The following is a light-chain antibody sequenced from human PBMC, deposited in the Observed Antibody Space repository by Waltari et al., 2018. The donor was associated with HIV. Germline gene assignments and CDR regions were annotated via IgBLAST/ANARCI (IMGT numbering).Light chain of an antibody. CDR3: AAWDDRLSGWV. CDR1: SSNIGSNY. V-gene: IGLV1-47*01. CDR2: RNN. Sequence: QSVLTQPPSASGTPGQRVTISCSGRSSNIGSNYVFWYQQLPGTAPQLLVYRNNQRPSGVPDRFSGSKSGTSASLAISGLRSEDEADYYCAAWDDRLSGWVFGGGTKLTVL. J-gene: IGLJ3*02.